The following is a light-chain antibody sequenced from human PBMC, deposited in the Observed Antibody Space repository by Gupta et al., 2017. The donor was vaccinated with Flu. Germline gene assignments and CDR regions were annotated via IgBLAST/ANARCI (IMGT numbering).Light chain of an antibody. CDR1: QSISNY. J-gene: IGKJ4*01. V-gene: IGKV1-39*01. CDR2: TAS. Sequence: DIQMTQSPSSLSASVGDRLTITCRASQSISNYLNWYQQKPGKVPRLLIYTASNLQSGVPSRFSGSGSGTDFTLTISRLQPEDIATYFCQQTDTPPLTFAGGTKVEIK. CDR3: QQTDTPPLT.